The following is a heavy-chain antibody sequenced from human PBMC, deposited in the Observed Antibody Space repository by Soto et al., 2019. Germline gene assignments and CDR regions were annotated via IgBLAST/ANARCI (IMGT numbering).Heavy chain of an antibody. V-gene: IGHV4-39*01. Sequence: QLQLQESGPGLVKPSETLSLTCSVSDDSINSDKYYWGWIRQPPGKGLEWIGSIYYRGNAYYNPSLQTRVTISLDKSRSQSSLKLNSVTAADSAVYFWARLEGLATFSSYFDFWGPGALVTVSS. CDR1: DDSINSDKYY. J-gene: IGHJ4*02. D-gene: IGHD3-9*01. CDR3: ARLEGLATFSSYFDF. CDR2: IYYRGNA.